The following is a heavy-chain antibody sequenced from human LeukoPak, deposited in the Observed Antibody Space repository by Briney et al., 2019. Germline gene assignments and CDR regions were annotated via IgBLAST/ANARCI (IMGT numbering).Heavy chain of an antibody. CDR1: GYTLTELS. J-gene: IGHJ4*02. CDR2: FDPEDGET. V-gene: IGHV1-24*01. CDR3: ATVWGYCSSTSCYVDY. Sequence: ASVKVSCAVSGYTLTELSMHWVRQAPGKGLEWMGGFDPEDGETIYAQKFQGRVTMTEDTSTDTAYIELSSLRSEDTAVYYCATVWGYCSSTSCYVDYWGQGTLVTVSS. D-gene: IGHD2-2*01.